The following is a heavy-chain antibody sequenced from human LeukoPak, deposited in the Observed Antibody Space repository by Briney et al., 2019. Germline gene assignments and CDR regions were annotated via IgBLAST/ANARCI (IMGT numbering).Heavy chain of an antibody. D-gene: IGHD3-10*01. CDR1: GFTFSSYW. Sequence: GSLRLSCAASGFTFSSYWMTWVRQPPGKGLEWIGEINHSGSTNYNPSLKSRVTISVDTSKNQFSLKLSPVTAADTAVYYCARGYRYYGSGSYFAVYYFDYWGQGTLVTVSS. CDR2: INHSGST. J-gene: IGHJ4*02. V-gene: IGHV4-34*01. CDR3: ARGYRYYGSGSYFAVYYFDY.